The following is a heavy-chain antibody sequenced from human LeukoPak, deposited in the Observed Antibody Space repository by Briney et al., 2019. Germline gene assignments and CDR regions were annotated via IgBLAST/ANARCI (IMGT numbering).Heavy chain of an antibody. CDR2: IKKDGSEK. Sequence: GGSLRLSCAASGFTFSSYWMSGVRQAPGKGLEGGANIKKDGSEKYYVASVKARFTIPRDNAKNSLYLQMNSLRAEDTAVYYCARDRYVWFGSDYWGQGTLVTVSS. J-gene: IGHJ4*02. V-gene: IGHV3-7*01. D-gene: IGHD3-10*01. CDR3: ARDRYVWFGSDY. CDR1: GFTFSSYW.